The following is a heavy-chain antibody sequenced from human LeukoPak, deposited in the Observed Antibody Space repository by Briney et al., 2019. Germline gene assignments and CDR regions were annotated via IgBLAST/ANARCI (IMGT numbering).Heavy chain of an antibody. V-gene: IGHV1-69*04. CDR2: IIPILGIA. Sequence: GASVKVSCKASGGTFSSYAISWVRQAPGQGLEWMGRIIPILGIANYAQKFQGRVTITADKSTSTAYMELSSLRSEDTAVYYCARAGNDYDSSGYYDDYWGQGTLVTVSS. CDR3: ARAGNDYDSSGYYDDY. D-gene: IGHD3-22*01. CDR1: GGTFSSYA. J-gene: IGHJ4*02.